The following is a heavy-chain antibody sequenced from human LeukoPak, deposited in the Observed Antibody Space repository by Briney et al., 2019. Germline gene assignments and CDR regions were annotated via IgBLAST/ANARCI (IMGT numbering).Heavy chain of an antibody. CDR1: GGSISSGGYY. D-gene: IGHD2-21*02. Sequence: SQTLSLTCTVSGGSISSGGYYWSWIRQHPGKGLEWIGYIYYSGSTYYNPSLKSRVTISVDTSKNQFSLKLSSVTAADTAVYYCARDSILEGDSHFDYWGQGTLVTVSS. V-gene: IGHV4-31*03. J-gene: IGHJ4*02. CDR2: IYYSGST. CDR3: ARDSILEGDSHFDY.